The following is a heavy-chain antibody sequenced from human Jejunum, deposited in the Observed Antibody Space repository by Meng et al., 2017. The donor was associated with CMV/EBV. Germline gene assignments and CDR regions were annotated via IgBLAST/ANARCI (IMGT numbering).Heavy chain of an antibody. J-gene: IGHJ4*02. Sequence: GFAVSKHWLSWVRQAPGKGLEWVANIKQDGSQKYYVDSVKGRFTISRDNAKTSLYLQMNSLTAEDTALYYCAREESGDMPYAFNYWGQGTLVTVSS. CDR3: AREESGDMPYAFNY. V-gene: IGHV3-7*01. CDR2: IKQDGSQK. CDR1: GFAVSKHW. D-gene: IGHD3-16*01.